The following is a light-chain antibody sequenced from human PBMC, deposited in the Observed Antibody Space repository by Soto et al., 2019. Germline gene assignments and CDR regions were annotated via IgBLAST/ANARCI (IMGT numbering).Light chain of an antibody. CDR2: DAS. CDR1: QSVSSN. J-gene: IGKJ5*01. Sequence: DIVMTQTPDSLAVSLGERATLSCRASQSVSSNLAWYQQKPGQGPRLLIYDASTRATGIPGRFSGSGSGTEFTLTISSLQSEDFAVYYCQQYDIWPPITFGQGTRLEIK. CDR3: QQYDIWPPIT. V-gene: IGKV3-15*01.